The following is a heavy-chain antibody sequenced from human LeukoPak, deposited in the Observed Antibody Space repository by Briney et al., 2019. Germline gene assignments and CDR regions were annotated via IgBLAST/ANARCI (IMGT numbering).Heavy chain of an antibody. Sequence: ASVKVSCTASGYTFTSYAMNWVRQAPGQGLEWMGWINTNTGNPTYAQGFTGRFVFSLDTSVSTAYLQISSLKAEDTAVYYCAREYIVVVPAAIPGAPYYGMDVWGQGTTVTVSS. CDR1: GYTFTSYA. V-gene: IGHV7-4-1*02. CDR3: AREYIVVVPAAIPGAPYYGMDV. D-gene: IGHD2-2*02. J-gene: IGHJ6*02. CDR2: INTNTGNP.